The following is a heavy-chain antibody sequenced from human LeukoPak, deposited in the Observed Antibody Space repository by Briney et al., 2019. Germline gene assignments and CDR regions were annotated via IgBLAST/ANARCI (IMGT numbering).Heavy chain of an antibody. D-gene: IGHD2-2*01. Sequence: ASVKVSCKASGYTFSSYGINWVRQAPGQGLEWMEWISAYNGNTHYAQKFQGRVTMTTDTSTSTAYMELRSLRSDDTAVYYCARDGSVYCSSTSCYSGYYYYGMDVWGQGTTVTVSS. V-gene: IGHV1-18*01. CDR1: GYTFSSYG. CDR2: ISAYNGNT. J-gene: IGHJ6*02. CDR3: ARDGSVYCSSTSCYSGYYYYGMDV.